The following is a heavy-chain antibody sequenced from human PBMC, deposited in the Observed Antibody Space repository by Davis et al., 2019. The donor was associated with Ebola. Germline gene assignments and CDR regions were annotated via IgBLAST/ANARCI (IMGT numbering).Heavy chain of an antibody. J-gene: IGHJ6*02. D-gene: IGHD3-10*01. V-gene: IGHV1-69*13. CDR1: GGTFSSYA. CDR2: IIPIFGTA. Sequence: SVKVSCKASGGTFSSYAISWVRQAPGQGLEWMGGIIPIFGTANYAQKFQGRVTITADESTSTAYMELSSLRSEDTAVYYCARGLVTMVQGTYYYGMDVWGQGTTVTVSS. CDR3: ARGLVTMVQGTYYYGMDV.